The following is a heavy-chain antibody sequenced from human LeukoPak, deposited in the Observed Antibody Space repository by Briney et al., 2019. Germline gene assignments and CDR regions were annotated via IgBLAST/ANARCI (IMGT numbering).Heavy chain of an antibody. D-gene: IGHD3-10*01. CDR3: AREGTYYSDGNRIDV. V-gene: IGHV4-59*01. CDR1: GGSISSDY. CDR2: IDYSGST. Sequence: SETLSLTCTVSGGSISSDYWSWIRQPPGRGLEWIGHIDYSGSTNYNPSLRSRVTISVDTSKNQFSLKVTSVTAADTAVYYCAREGTYYSDGNRIDVWGQGTTVTVSS. J-gene: IGHJ6*02.